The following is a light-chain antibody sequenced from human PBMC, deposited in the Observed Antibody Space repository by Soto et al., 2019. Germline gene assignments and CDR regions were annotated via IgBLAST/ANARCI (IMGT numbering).Light chain of an antibody. CDR1: QSVSSSF. Sequence: EIVLTQSPGTLSLSPGERATLSCRASQSVSSSFLGWYQQKPGQAPRLLIYGASNRATGVPDRFSGSGSGPDFTLIISRLEPEDFAVYYCQHYGRSRTFGQGNNVEIK. CDR2: GAS. CDR3: QHYGRSRT. V-gene: IGKV3-20*01. J-gene: IGKJ1*01.